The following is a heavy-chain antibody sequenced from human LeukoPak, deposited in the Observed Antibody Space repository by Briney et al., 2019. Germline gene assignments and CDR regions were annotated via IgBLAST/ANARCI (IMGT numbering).Heavy chain of an antibody. CDR2: ISSNGGST. CDR1: GFTFSSYA. CDR3: AREVSSGSYYDY. J-gene: IGHJ4*02. V-gene: IGHV3-64*01. D-gene: IGHD1-26*01. Sequence: PGGSLRPSCAASGFTFSSYAMHWVRQAPGKGLEYVSAISSNGGSTYYANSVKGRFTISRDNSKNTLYLQMGSLRAEDMAVYYCAREVSSGSYYDYWGQGTLVTVSS.